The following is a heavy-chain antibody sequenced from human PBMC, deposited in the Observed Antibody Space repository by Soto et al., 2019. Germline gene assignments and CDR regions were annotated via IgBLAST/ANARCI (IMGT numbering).Heavy chain of an antibody. Sequence: SETLSLTCTVSGGSISSYYWSWIRQPPGKGLEWIGYIYYSGSTNYNPSLKSRVTISVDTSKNQFSLKLSSVTAADTAVYYCARGDPLLWFGEKVYYGMDVWGQGTTVTVSS. D-gene: IGHD3-10*01. V-gene: IGHV4-59*01. CDR3: ARGDPLLWFGEKVYYGMDV. CDR1: GGSISSYY. CDR2: IYYSGST. J-gene: IGHJ6*02.